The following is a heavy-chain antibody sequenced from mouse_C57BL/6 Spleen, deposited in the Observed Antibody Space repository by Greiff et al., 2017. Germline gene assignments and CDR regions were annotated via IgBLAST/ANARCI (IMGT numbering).Heavy chain of an antibody. CDR3: ARDGVYYGNYWYFDV. D-gene: IGHD2-1*01. V-gene: IGHV5-16*01. CDR2: INYDGSST. CDR1: GFTFSDYY. J-gene: IGHJ1*03. Sequence: EVKVVESEGGLVQPGSSMKLSCTASGFTFSDYYMAWVRQVPEKGLEWVANINYDGSSTYYLDSLKSRFIISRDNAKNILYLQMSSLKSEDTATYYCARDGVYYGNYWYFDVWGTGTTVTVSS.